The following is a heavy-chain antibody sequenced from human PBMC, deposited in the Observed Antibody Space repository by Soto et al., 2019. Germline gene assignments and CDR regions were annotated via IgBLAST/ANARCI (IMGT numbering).Heavy chain of an antibody. V-gene: IGHV3-23*01. Sequence: EVQLLESGGGLVQPGGSLRLSCAASGFTFSSYAMSWVRQAPGKGLEWVSAISGSGGSTYYADSVKGRFTISRDNSKNTLYLQMNSLRAEDTAVYYCAKDGEMATIRSWYLDYWGQGTLVTVSS. CDR3: AKDGEMATIRSWYLDY. CDR1: GFTFSSYA. CDR2: ISGSGGST. D-gene: IGHD5-12*01. J-gene: IGHJ4*02.